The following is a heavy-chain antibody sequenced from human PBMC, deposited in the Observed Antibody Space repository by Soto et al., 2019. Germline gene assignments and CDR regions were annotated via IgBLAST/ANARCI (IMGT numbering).Heavy chain of an antibody. CDR2: INPSGGST. D-gene: IGHD5-18*01. CDR1: GYTFTTYY. J-gene: IGHJ6*02. V-gene: IGHV1-46*01. Sequence: QVQLVQSGAEVKKPGASVNVSCETSGYTFTTYYMHWVRRAPGQGLEWMGMINPSGGSTSYAQKFQGRVTMTRDTSTRTIYMELSSLRRDDTAIYYCARRAYNYANMDVWGQGTTVTVSS. CDR3: ARRAYNYANMDV.